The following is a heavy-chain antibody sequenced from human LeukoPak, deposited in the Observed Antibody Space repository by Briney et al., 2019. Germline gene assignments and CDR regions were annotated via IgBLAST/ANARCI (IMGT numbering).Heavy chain of an antibody. CDR1: GFTFSSYS. J-gene: IGHJ4*02. CDR2: ISSSSSTI. CDR3: AKEDVSEQWLPPTVIDY. V-gene: IGHV3-48*01. Sequence: GGSLRLSCAASGFTFSSYSMNWVRQAPGKGLEWVSYISSSSSTIYYADSVKGRFTISRDNAKNSLYLQMNSLRAEDTAVYYCAKEDVSEQWLPPTVIDYWGQGTLVTVSS. D-gene: IGHD6-19*01.